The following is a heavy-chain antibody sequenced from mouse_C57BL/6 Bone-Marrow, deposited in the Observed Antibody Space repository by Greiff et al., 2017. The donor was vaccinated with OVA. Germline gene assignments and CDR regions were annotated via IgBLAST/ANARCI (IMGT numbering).Heavy chain of an antibody. CDR3: ARWKWSRWFDV. Sequence: QVQLQQSGAELARPGASVKLSCKASGYTFTSYGISWVKQRTGQGLEWIGEIYPRSGNTYYNEKFKGKATLTADKSSSTAYMELRSMTSEDSAVYFCARWKWSRWFDVWGTGTTVTVSS. J-gene: IGHJ1*03. D-gene: IGHD1-1*02. CDR1: GYTFTSYG. CDR2: IYPRSGNT. V-gene: IGHV1-81*01.